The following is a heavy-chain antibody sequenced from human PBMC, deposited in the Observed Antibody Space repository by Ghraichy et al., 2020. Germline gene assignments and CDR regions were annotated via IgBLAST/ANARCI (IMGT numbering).Heavy chain of an antibody. V-gene: IGHV4-59*01. Sequence: ESLNISCTVSGGSISSYYWSWIRQPPGKGLEWIGYIYYSGSTNYNPSLKSRVTISVDTSKNQFSLKLSSVTAADTAVYYCARAPPYYDFWSGYPDYYYYYGMDVWGQGTTVTVSS. CDR2: IYYSGST. D-gene: IGHD3-3*01. J-gene: IGHJ6*02. CDR1: GGSISSYY. CDR3: ARAPPYYDFWSGYPDYYYYYGMDV.